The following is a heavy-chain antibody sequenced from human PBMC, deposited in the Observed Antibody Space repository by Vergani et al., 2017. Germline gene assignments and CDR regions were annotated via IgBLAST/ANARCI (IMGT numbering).Heavy chain of an antibody. Sequence: EVQLVQSGAAVKKPGESLKISCTGSGYSFTSYWIGWVRQLPGKGLEWMGIIYPGDSDTRYSPSFQVQVTISAAKSISTAYMQWSSLKASDTAMYYCARTLGATYYFDYWGQGTLVTVSS. V-gene: IGHV5-51*01. CDR2: IYPGDSDT. CDR3: ARTLGATYYFDY. D-gene: IGHD1-26*01. J-gene: IGHJ4*02. CDR1: GYSFTSYW.